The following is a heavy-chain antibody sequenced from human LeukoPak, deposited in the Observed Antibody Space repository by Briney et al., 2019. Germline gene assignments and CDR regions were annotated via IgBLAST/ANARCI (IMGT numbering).Heavy chain of an antibody. V-gene: IGHV1-2*02. Sequence: ASVKVSCKASGYTFTGHYLHWVRQAPGQGLEWMGWLNPNNGGTKYAQKFQGRVTMTRDTSITTAYMELSSLRSDDTAVYYCARDLDYDSSGYYPDYWGQGTLVTVSS. D-gene: IGHD3-22*01. J-gene: IGHJ4*02. CDR2: LNPNNGGT. CDR1: GYTFTGHY. CDR3: ARDLDYDSSGYYPDY.